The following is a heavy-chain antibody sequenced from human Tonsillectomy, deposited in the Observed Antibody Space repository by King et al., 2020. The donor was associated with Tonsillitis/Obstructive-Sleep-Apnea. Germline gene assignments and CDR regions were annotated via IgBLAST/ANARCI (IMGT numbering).Heavy chain of an antibody. D-gene: IGHD2-2*01. CDR1: GYSFTSYW. CDR2: IYPGYSDT. V-gene: IGHV5-51*01. CDR3: ASRYCSSTSCHFDY. J-gene: IGHJ4*02. Sequence: QLVQSGAEVKKPGESLKISCKGSGYSFTSYWIGWVRQMPGKGLEWMGIIYPGYSDTIYSPYFQVQVTISADKAISTAYLQWSSLKASDTAMYYCASRYCSSTSCHFDYWGQGTLVTVSS.